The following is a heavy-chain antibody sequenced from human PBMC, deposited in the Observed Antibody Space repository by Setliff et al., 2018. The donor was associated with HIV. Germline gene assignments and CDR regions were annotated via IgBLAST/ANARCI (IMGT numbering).Heavy chain of an antibody. D-gene: IGHD4-17*01. CDR3: TRGGPTVAYGVDV. CDR2: IYNRGST. V-gene: IGHV4-38-2*01. CDR1: GYAVSSGYY. Sequence: SETLSLTCAVSGYAVSSGYYWGWIRRPPGKGLEWIGSIYNRGSTYYNPSLKSRVTISVDTSKNQFSLKLNSVTAADTAIYYCTRGGPTVAYGVDVWGQGTTVTVSS. J-gene: IGHJ6*02.